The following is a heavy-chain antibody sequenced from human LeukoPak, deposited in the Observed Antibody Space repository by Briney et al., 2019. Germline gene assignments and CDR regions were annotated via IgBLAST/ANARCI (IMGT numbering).Heavy chain of an antibody. D-gene: IGHD2-8*01. CDR2: IYYTGST. CDR1: GGSISSFY. Sequence: PSGTLSLTCTVSGGSISSFYWSWVRQPPGKGLEWIGYIYYTGSTNYNASLKSRVTISVDPSTNHFSLNLSSVTAADTAMYYCARAVLATKSEHWFDSWGQGTLVTVSS. J-gene: IGHJ5*01. CDR3: ARAVLATKSEHWFDS. V-gene: IGHV4-59*01.